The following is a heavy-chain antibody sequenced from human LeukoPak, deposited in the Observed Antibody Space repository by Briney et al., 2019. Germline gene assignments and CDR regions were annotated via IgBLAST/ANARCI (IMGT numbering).Heavy chain of an antibody. CDR2: INHSGST. CDR1: GGSFSGYY. V-gene: IGHV4-34*01. J-gene: IGHJ4*02. CDR3: AKDTARDGYN. Sequence: SETLSLTCAVYGGSFSGYYWSWIRQPPGKGLEWIGEINHSGSTNYNPSLKSRVTISVDTSKNQFSLKLSSVTAEDTAVYYCAKDTARDGYNWGQGTLVTVSS. D-gene: IGHD5-24*01.